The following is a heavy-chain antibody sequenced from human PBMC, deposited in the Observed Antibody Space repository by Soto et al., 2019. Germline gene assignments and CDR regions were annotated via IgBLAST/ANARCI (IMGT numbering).Heavy chain of an antibody. D-gene: IGHD6-13*01. J-gene: IGHJ4*02. V-gene: IGHV3-21*01. Sequence: GGSLRLSCAASGFTFSSYSMNWVRQAPGKGLEWVSSISSSSSYIYYADSVKGRFTISRDNAKNSLYLQMNSLRAEDTAVDYWARGRQQLGYYFDYGGQGTLVTVSS. CDR2: ISSSSSYI. CDR1: GFTFSSYS. CDR3: ARGRQQLGYYFDY.